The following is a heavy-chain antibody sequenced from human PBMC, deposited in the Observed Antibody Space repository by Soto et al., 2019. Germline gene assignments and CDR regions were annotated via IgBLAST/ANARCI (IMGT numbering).Heavy chain of an antibody. Sequence: PSETLSLTCAVYGGSFSGYYWGWIRQPPGKGLEWIGEINHSGSTNYNPSLKSRVTISVDTSKNQFSLKLSSVTAADTAVYYCASGYCSSTSCYVAFDIWGQGTMVTVSS. V-gene: IGHV4-34*01. D-gene: IGHD2-2*01. CDR2: INHSGST. CDR1: GGSFSGYY. CDR3: ASGYCSSTSCYVAFDI. J-gene: IGHJ3*02.